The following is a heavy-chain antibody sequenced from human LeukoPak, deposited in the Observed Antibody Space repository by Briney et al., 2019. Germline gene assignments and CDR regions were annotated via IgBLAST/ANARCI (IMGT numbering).Heavy chain of an antibody. V-gene: IGHV1-69*04. Sequence: SVKVSCKASGGTFSSYAISWVRQAPGQGLEWMGRIIPILGIANYAQKFQGRVTITADKSTSTAYMELSSLRSEDTAVYYCACEVQSSGAFDIWGQGTMVTVSS. CDR3: ACEVQSSGAFDI. CDR2: IIPILGIA. CDR1: GGTFSSYA. J-gene: IGHJ3*02. D-gene: IGHD1-1*01.